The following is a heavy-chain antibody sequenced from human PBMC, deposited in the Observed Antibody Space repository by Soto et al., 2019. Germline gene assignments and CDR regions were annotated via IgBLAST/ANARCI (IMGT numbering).Heavy chain of an antibody. V-gene: IGHV5-10-1*01. D-gene: IGHD2-15*01. J-gene: IGHJ5*02. Sequence: GESLKISCKGSGYSFTSYWISWVRQMPGKGLEWMGRIDPSDSYTNYSPSFQGHVTISAVKSISTAYLQWSSLKASDTDMYYCARSVVEVSATEINWFDPWGQGTLVTVSS. CDR3: ARSVVEVSATEINWFDP. CDR2: IDPSDSYT. CDR1: GYSFTSYW.